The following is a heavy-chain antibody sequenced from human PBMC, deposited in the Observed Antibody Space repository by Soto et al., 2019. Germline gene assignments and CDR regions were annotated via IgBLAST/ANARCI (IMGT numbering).Heavy chain of an antibody. CDR3: ARDRVLRGNAYYYGMDV. J-gene: IGHJ6*02. D-gene: IGHD2-15*01. CDR1: GGTFSSFA. V-gene: IGHV1-69*12. Sequence: QVLLVQSGAEVKKPGSSVRVSCKTSGGTFSSFAISWVQLAPGQGLEWMGVIVPMFAAPTYAQKFQGRVSITADESTRTAYMELSRLRSDDTAVYCCARDRVLRGNAYYYGMDVWGQGTTVTVSS. CDR2: IVPMFAAP.